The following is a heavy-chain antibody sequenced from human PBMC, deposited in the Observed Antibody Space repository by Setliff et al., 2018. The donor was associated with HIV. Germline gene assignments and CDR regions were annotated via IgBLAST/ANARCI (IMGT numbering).Heavy chain of an antibody. J-gene: IGHJ4*02. CDR2: ITGSGDHT. Sequence: GGFLRLSCDASAFTSSSHAMSWVRQAPGKGLQWVSSITGSGDHTFYTDAVKGRFTISRENSRETLYLQMNSLRVEDTAVYYCATLTSPRDYWGQGTLVTVSS. CDR3: ATLTSPRDY. CDR1: AFTSSSHA. V-gene: IGHV3-23*01. D-gene: IGHD3-10*01.